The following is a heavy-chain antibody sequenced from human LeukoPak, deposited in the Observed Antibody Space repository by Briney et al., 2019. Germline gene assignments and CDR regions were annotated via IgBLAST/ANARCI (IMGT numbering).Heavy chain of an antibody. CDR2: IIPILGIA. V-gene: IGHV1-69*04. CDR3: ARDQQYAIYYYYGMDV. D-gene: IGHD2-2*01. J-gene: IGHJ6*02. CDR1: GGTFSSYA. Sequence: SVKVSCKASGGTFSSYAISWVRQAPGQGLEWMGRIIPILGIANYAQKFQGRVTITADKSTSTAYMELSSLRSEDTAVYYCARDQQYAIYYYYGMDVWGQGTTVTVSS.